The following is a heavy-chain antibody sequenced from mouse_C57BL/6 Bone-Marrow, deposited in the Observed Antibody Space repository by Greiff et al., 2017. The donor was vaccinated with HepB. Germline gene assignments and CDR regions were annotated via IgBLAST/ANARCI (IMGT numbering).Heavy chain of an antibody. CDR1: GYTFTGYW. Sequence: VQLQQSGAELMKPGASVKLSCKATGYTFTGYWIEWVKQRPGHGLEWIGEILPGSGSTNYNEKFKGKATFTADTSSNTAYMQLSSLTTEDSAIYYCARSLDYYGNRVYAMDYWGQGTSVTVSS. CDR3: ARSLDYYGNRVYAMDY. CDR2: ILPGSGST. V-gene: IGHV1-9*01. D-gene: IGHD1-1*01. J-gene: IGHJ4*01.